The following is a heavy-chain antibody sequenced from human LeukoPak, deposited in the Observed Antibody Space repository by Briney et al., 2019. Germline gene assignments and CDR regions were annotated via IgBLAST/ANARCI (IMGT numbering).Heavy chain of an antibody. Sequence: PSETLSLTCTVSGGSISSSSYYWGWIRQPPGMGLEWIGSIYYSGSTYYNPSLKSRVTISVDTSKNQFSLKLSSVTAADTAVYYCARGDSSSWYGYWGQGTLVTVSS. D-gene: IGHD6-13*01. CDR1: GGSISSSSYY. V-gene: IGHV4-39*07. CDR2: IYYSGST. J-gene: IGHJ4*02. CDR3: ARGDSSSWYGY.